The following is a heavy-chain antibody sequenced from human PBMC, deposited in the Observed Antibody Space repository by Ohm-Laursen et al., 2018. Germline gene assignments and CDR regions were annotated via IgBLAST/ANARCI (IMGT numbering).Heavy chain of an antibody. Sequence: SLRLSCAASGFSSITSWMTWVRQAPGKGLEWVVNIKPDGSEKHYVGSVRGRFTLSRDNAKNLVYLQMSSLRAEDTAVYYCATSANYAWRDWGQGTLVTVSS. V-gene: IGHV3-7*01. J-gene: IGHJ4*02. CDR1: GFSSITSW. D-gene: IGHD4/OR15-4a*01. CDR2: IKPDGSEK. CDR3: ATSANYAWRD.